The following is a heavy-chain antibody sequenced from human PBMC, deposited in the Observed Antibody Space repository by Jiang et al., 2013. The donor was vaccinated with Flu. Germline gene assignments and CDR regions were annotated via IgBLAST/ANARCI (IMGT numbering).Heavy chain of an antibody. Sequence: EKYYVDSVKGRFTVSRDNAKNSLYLQMNSLRAEDTALYYCARVDYYGSGAYYFDYWGQGTLVTVSS. J-gene: IGHJ4*02. CDR3: ARVDYYGSGAYYFDY. CDR2: EK. V-gene: IGHV3-7*03. D-gene: IGHD3-10*01.